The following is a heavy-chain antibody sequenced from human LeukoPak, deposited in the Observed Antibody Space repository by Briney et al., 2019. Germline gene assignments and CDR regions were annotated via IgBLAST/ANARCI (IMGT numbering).Heavy chain of an antibody. CDR1: GYTFTSYY. CDR3: ARDGNRLRYCSGGTCSYDGFDI. CDR2: INPNYGST. Sequence: GALVKVSCKASGYTFTSYYMHWVRQAPGQGLEWMGIINPNYGSTSYAQKFQGRVTMTRDMSTTTVYMELSSLRSEDTAVYFCARDGNRLRYCSGGTCSYDGFDIWGQGTRVTVSS. J-gene: IGHJ3*02. D-gene: IGHD2-15*01. V-gene: IGHV1-46*01.